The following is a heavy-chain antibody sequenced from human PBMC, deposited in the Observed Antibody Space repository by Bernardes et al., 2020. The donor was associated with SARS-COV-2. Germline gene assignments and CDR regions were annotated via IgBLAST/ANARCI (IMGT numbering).Heavy chain of an antibody. V-gene: IGHV1-18*01. CDR2: ISAYNGNT. CDR1: GYTFTSYG. J-gene: IGHJ6*02. Sequence: ASVKVSCKASGYTFTSYGISWVRQAPGQGLEWMGWISAYNGNTNYAQKLQGRVTMTTDTSTSTAYMELRSLRSDDTAVYYCAREPRRDVRGAVYYGMDVWGQGTTVTVSS. D-gene: IGHD3-10*02. CDR3: AREPRRDVRGAVYYGMDV.